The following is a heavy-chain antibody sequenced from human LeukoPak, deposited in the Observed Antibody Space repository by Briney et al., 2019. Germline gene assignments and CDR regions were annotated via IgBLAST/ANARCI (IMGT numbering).Heavy chain of an antibody. J-gene: IGHJ6*02. CDR2: IWYDGSNK. D-gene: IGHD3-3*01. CDR3: ARDLLEYDFWSGQDYYYYGMDV. CDR1: GFTVSSNY. Sequence: GGSLRLSCAASGFTVSSNYMSWVRQAPGKGLEWVAVIWYDGSNKYYADSVKGRFTISRDNSKNTLYLQMNSLRAEDTAVYYCARDLLEYDFWSGQDYYYYGMDVWGQGTTVTVSS. V-gene: IGHV3-33*08.